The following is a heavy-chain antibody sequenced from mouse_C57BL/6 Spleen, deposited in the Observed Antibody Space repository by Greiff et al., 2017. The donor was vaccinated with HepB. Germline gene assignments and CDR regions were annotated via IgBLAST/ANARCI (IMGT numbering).Heavy chain of an antibody. CDR3: TPTGTGFAY. CDR1: GFNIKDYY. D-gene: IGHD4-1*01. V-gene: IGHV14-4*01. Sequence: VQLKESGAELVRPGASVKLSCTASGFNIKDYYMHWVKQRPEQGLEWIGWIDPENGDTEYASKFQGKATITADTSSNTAYLQLSSLTSEDTAVYYCTPTGTGFAYWGQGTLVTVSA. CDR2: IDPENGDT. J-gene: IGHJ3*01.